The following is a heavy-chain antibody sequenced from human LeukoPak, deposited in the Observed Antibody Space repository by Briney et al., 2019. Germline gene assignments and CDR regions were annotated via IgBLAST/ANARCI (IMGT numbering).Heavy chain of an antibody. Sequence: GRSLRLSCAASGFAFSTSAMHWVRQGPGKGLQWVAVISDDGNNEYYAFAVEGRFTISRDNSKKTLYLQMNSLSPDDTAVYYCAKDVKDYYYMDVWGNGTTVTVSS. CDR3: AKDVKDYYYMDV. J-gene: IGHJ6*03. CDR1: GFAFSTSA. CDR2: ISDDGNNE. V-gene: IGHV3-30-3*01.